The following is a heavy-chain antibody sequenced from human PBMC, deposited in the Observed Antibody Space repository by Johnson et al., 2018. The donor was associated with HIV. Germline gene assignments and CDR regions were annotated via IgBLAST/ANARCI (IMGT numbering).Heavy chain of an antibody. V-gene: IGHV3-48*03. CDR2: ISSSGTAK. J-gene: IGHJ3*02. D-gene: IGHD5-24*01. Sequence: VQLLESGGALVQPGRSLRLSCAVSGFTFRDYAINWVRQAPGKGLEWLSYISSSGTAKYYADPVKGRFTISRDNAKNSLYLQMNSLRAEDTAVYYCAREMAWEDAFDIWGQGTMVTVSS. CDR1: GFTFRDYA. CDR3: AREMAWEDAFDI.